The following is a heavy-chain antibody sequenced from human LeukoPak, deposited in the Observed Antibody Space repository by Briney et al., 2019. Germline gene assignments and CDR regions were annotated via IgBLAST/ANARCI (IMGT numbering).Heavy chain of an antibody. J-gene: IGHJ6*03. CDR1: GFTFSSYT. CDR2: ITSSSTYK. CDR3: ARDRGYCSGGRCYSEGLGHMDV. D-gene: IGHD2-15*01. Sequence: KPGGSLRLSCAASGFTFSSYTMSWVRQSPGKGLEWVSSITSSSTYKSYADSLRGRFTISRDNAKNSLYLQMNSLRAEDTAVYYCARDRGYCSGGRCYSEGLGHMDVGGKGTTVTVSS. V-gene: IGHV3-21*01.